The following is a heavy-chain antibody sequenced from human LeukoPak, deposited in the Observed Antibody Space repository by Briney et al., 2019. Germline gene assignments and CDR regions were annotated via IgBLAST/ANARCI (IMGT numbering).Heavy chain of an antibody. V-gene: IGHV4-38-2*02. CDR2: IYHSGSI. CDR1: GYSISSGYF. CDR3: ARDLGSGWYWEDYYYYYMDV. Sequence: SETLSLTCAVSGYSISSGYFWGCFRQPPGKGLVWMGTIYHSGSIYYNPYLQNRVTMSVDTSKNQFSLKLSSVTAADTAVYYCARDLGSGWYWEDYYYYYMDVWGKGTTVTVSS. J-gene: IGHJ6*03. D-gene: IGHD6-19*01.